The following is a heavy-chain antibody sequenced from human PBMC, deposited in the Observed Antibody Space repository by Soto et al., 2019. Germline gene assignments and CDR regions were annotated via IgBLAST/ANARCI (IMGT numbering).Heavy chain of an antibody. J-gene: IGHJ6*02. CDR3: ARDNGLLWFGESYYYYGMDV. Sequence: SETLSLTCTVSGGSISSYYWSWIRQPPGKGLEWIGYIYYSGSTNYNPSLKSRVTISVDTSKNQFSLKLSSVTAADTAVYYCARDNGLLWFGESYYYYGMDVWGQGTTVTVSS. CDR1: GGSISSYY. V-gene: IGHV4-59*01. D-gene: IGHD3-10*01. CDR2: IYYSGST.